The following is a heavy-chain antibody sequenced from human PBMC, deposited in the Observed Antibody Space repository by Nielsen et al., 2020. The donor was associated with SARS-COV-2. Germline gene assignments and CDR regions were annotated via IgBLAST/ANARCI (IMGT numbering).Heavy chain of an antibody. Sequence: GESLKISCAASGFTFSSYGMHWVRQAPGKGLEWVAVIWYDGSNKYYADSVKGRFTISRDNSKNTLYLQMNSLRAEDTAVYYCARVLESDVYWGQGTLVTVSS. CDR3: ARVLESDVY. D-gene: IGHD2/OR15-2a*01. CDR1: GFTFSSYG. J-gene: IGHJ4*02. V-gene: IGHV3-33*01. CDR2: IWYDGSNK.